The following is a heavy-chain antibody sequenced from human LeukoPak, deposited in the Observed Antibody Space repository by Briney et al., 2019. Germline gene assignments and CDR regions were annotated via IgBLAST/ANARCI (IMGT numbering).Heavy chain of an antibody. V-gene: IGHV1-18*01. CDR2: ISAYNGNT. CDR3: ARDRDIVVVPAAISGYYYYGMDV. D-gene: IGHD2-2*02. CDR1: GYTFTSYG. J-gene: IGHJ6*02. Sequence: ASVKVSCKASGYTFTSYGISWVRQAPGQGLEWMGWISAYNGNTNYAQKLQGRVTMTTDTSTSTVYMKLRSLRSDDTAVYYCARDRDIVVVPAAISGYYYYGMDVWGQGTTVTVSS.